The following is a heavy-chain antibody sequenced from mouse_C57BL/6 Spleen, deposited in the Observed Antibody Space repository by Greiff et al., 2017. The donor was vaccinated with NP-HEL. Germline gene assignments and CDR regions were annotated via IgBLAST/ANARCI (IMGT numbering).Heavy chain of an antibody. CDR1: GYTFTDYY. CDR2: IGPGSGSP. CDR3: ARSGDYYWYFDV. V-gene: IGHV1-77*01. D-gene: IGHD2-4*01. Sequence: QVQLQQSGAELVKPGASVKISCKASGYTFTDYYINWVKQRPGPGLEWIGKIGPGSGSPYYNEKLKGKATLTADKSSSTAYMQLSSLTSEDSAVYFCARSGDYYWYFDVWGTGITVTVSS. J-gene: IGHJ1*03.